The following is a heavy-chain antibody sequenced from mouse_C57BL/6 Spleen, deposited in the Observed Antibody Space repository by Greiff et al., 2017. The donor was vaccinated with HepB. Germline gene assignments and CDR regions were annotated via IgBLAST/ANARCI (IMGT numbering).Heavy chain of an antibody. CDR1: GFTFSDYG. D-gene: IGHD1-1*01. V-gene: IGHV5-17*01. J-gene: IGHJ3*01. CDR2: ISSGSSTI. CDR3: AKLLRSPY. Sequence: DVHLVESGGGLVKPGGSLKLSCAASGFTFSDYGMHWVRQAPEKGLEWVAYISSGSSTIYYADTVKGRFTISRDNAKNTLFLQMTSLRSEDTAMYYCAKLLRSPYWGQGTLVTVSA.